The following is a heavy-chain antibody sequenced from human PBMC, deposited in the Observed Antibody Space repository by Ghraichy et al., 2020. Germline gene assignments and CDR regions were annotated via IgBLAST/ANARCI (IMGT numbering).Heavy chain of an antibody. CDR3: ANFVGSDPTGRFDN. V-gene: IGHV3-30*18. D-gene: IGHD2-21*01. CDR1: GLTFSCCG. Sequence: LSLTCEGSGLTFSCCGMHWVRQAPGKGLGGVPLISFDGSNKYYIDSVKGRFSISRDNSKNTLYLQMNSLRVEDTAIYYCANFVGSDPTGRFDNWGQGTRVTVSS. CDR2: ISFDGSNK. J-gene: IGHJ4*02.